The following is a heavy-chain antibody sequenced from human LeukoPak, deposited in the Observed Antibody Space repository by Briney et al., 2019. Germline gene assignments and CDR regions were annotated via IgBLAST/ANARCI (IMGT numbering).Heavy chain of an antibody. D-gene: IGHD4-23*01. CDR3: ARGPRMTTVVYYFDY. J-gene: IGHJ4*02. Sequence: PGGSLRLSCAPSGFTFSSYSMNWVRQAPGKGVEWVSYISSSSSTIYYADSVKGRFTISRDNAKNSLYLQMNSLRAEDTAVYYCARGPRMTTVVYYFDYWGQGTLVTVSS. V-gene: IGHV3-48*01. CDR1: GFTFSSYS. CDR2: ISSSSSTI.